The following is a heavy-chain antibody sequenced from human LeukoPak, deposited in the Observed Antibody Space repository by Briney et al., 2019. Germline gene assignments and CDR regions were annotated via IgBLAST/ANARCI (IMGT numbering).Heavy chain of an antibody. V-gene: IGHV3-9*03. CDR3: AKGGGTYSDWYFDL. CDR1: GFTFDDYA. J-gene: IGHJ2*01. D-gene: IGHD1-26*01. Sequence: GRSLRLSCAASGFTFDDYAMHWVRQAPGKGLEWVSAISWNSASIDYADSVKGRFTISRDNAKNSLYLQMNSLRAEDMAFYYCAKGGGTYSDWYFDLWGRGTLVTVSS. CDR2: ISWNSASI.